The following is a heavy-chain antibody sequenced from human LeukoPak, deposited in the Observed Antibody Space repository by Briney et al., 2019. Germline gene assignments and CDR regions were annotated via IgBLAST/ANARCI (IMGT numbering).Heavy chain of an antibody. CDR2: VYYSGST. CDR1: DGSINSASFY. CDR3: ARVSSGATTVDY. Sequence: PSETLSLTCSVSDGSINSASFYWAWIRQPPGKGLEWIGSVYYSGSTYHNPSLKSRVTISIDMSKNEFSLKLSSVTAADTAVYYCARVSSGATTVDYWGQGTLVTVSS. V-gene: IGHV4-39*07. D-gene: IGHD1-26*01. J-gene: IGHJ4*02.